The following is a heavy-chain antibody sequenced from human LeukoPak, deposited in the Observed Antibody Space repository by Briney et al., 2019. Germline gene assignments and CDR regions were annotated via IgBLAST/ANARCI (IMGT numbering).Heavy chain of an antibody. CDR1: GGSISSGSYY. V-gene: IGHV4-39*01. CDR2: IHYSGST. Sequence: SETLSLTCTVSGGSISSGSYYWGWIRQPRGKGLEYIGSIHYSGSTYYNLSLKSRFTISVDTSKNQFSLKLRSVTAADTAVYYCARHDRSGYESRGLFDYWGQGTLVTVSS. D-gene: IGHD5-12*01. J-gene: IGHJ4*02. CDR3: ARHDRSGYESRGLFDY.